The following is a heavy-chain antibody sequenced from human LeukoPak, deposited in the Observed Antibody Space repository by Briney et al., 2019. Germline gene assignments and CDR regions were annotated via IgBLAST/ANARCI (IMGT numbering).Heavy chain of an antibody. J-gene: IGHJ6*02. CDR2: ISGSGGTT. CDR3: AKGYDFWSGYYYYGMDV. CDR1: GFTFNNYA. D-gene: IGHD3-3*01. V-gene: IGHV3-23*01. Sequence: PGGSLRLSCAASGFTFNNYAMNWVRQAPGKGLEWVSVISGSGGTTYYADSVKGRFTISRDSSKNTLYLQMNSLRAEDTAVYYCAKGYDFWSGYYYYGMDVWGQGTTVTVSS.